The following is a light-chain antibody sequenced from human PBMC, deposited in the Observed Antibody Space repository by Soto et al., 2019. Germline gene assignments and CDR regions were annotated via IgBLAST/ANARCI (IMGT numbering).Light chain of an antibody. CDR1: QSIRYY. J-gene: IGKJ1*01. CDR3: QHHNSYSQT. V-gene: IGKV1-5*01. CDR2: GAS. Sequence: GDRVTITYRASQSIRYYLAWYQQMPGKAPKLLIYGASSLQSGVPSRFSGSGSGTEFTLTISSLQPDDFATYFCQHHNSYSQTFGQGTKVEIK.